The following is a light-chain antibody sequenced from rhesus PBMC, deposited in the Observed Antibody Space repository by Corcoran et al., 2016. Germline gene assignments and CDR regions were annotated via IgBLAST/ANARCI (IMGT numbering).Light chain of an antibody. J-gene: IGKJ2*01. CDR1: QSVGSS. CDR3: QKFNDWPYS. CDR2: YAS. Sequence: ETVMMQSPATLSLSPGERATLSCRASQSVGSSLAWYQQKPGQAPSLLIYYASSRATGIPNRFSGTGSGTEFTLTISSLEPEDVGVYYYQKFNDWPYSFGQGTKVDIK. V-gene: IGKV3S9*01.